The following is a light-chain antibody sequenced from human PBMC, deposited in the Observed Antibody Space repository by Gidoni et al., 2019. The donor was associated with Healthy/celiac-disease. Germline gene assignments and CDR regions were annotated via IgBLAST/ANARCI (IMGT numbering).Light chain of an antibody. CDR1: QGISSY. J-gene: IGKJ2*01. Sequence: DIQLTQSTSFLSVSIGDRVTITCRASQGISSYLAWYQRKPGKAPKLLIYAASTLQSGAPSRFNGSGSGTEFTLTISSLQPEDFATYYCQQLNSYPMYTFGQXTKLEIK. V-gene: IGKV1-9*01. CDR2: AAS. CDR3: QQLNSYPMYT.